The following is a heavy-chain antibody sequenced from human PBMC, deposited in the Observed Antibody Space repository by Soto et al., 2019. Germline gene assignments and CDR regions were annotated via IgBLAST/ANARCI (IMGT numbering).Heavy chain of an antibody. Sequence: QEQLVESEGGVVQPGRSLRLSCTATGFNFNTYSMHWVRQAPGRGLEWVATVSYDGKNKYYANSVQGRFTISKDNSKNTLSLQMNSLRTEDTAVYYCARPAMIWSCFFGLDVWGQGTTVTVSS. J-gene: IGHJ6*02. D-gene: IGHD5-18*01. CDR1: GFNFNTYS. V-gene: IGHV3-30*04. CDR2: VSYDGKNK. CDR3: ARPAMIWSCFFGLDV.